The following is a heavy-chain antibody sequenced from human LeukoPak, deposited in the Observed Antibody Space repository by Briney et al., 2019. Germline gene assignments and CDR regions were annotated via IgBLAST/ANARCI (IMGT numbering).Heavy chain of an antibody. J-gene: IGHJ4*02. CDR1: GFTFSRYW. Sequence: GGSLRLSCAVSGFTFSRYWMNWVRQAPGKGLEWVANIKQDESEKYYVESVRGRFTISRDNAKNSLYLQMKSLRAEDTAVYYCARVKVDYDYVWGSYRDSYYFDYWGQGTLVTVSS. CDR2: IKQDESEK. D-gene: IGHD3-16*02. CDR3: ARVKVDYDYVWGSYRDSYYFDY. V-gene: IGHV3-7*01.